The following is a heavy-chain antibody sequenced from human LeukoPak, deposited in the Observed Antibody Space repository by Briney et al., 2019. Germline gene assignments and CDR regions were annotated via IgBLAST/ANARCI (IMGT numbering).Heavy chain of an antibody. D-gene: IGHD1-26*01. V-gene: IGHV4-31*03. CDR1: GGSISSGGYY. CDR2: IYYSGST. J-gene: IGHJ3*02. CDR3: ARVGLYSGSYSGAFDI. Sequence: SSETLSLTCTVSGGSISSGGYYWSWIRQRPGKGLEWIGYIYYSGSTYYNPSLKSRVTISVDTSKNQFSLKLSSVTAADTAVYYCARVGLYSGSYSGAFDIWGQGTMVTVSS.